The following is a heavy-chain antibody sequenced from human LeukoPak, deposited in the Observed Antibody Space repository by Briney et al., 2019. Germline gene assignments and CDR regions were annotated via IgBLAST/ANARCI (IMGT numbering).Heavy chain of an antibody. CDR2: IYYSGTS. V-gene: IGHV4-59*01. J-gene: IGHJ3*02. CDR3: ARVGFTRRVSAPSVAFDI. Sequence: PSETLSLTCTVSGASITSYFCAWIRQPPGKGLECLGYIYYSGTSNSNPSLRSRLTISVDTSKNQLSLKLNSVTAADTALYYCARVGFTRRVSAPSVAFDIWGRGTMVTVSS. D-gene: IGHD6-13*01. CDR1: GASITSYF.